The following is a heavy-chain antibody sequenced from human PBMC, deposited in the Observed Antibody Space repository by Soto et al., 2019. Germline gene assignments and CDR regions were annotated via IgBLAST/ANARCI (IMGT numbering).Heavy chain of an antibody. J-gene: IGHJ4*02. CDR1: GFTFSSYA. CDR2: ISYDGSNK. V-gene: IGHV3-30-3*01. CDR3: ARDSRPSGIAAAGAFDY. D-gene: IGHD6-13*01. Sequence: GGSLRLSCAASGFTFSSYAMHWVRQAPGKGLEWVAVISYDGSNKYYADSVKGRSTISRDNSKNTLYLQMNSLRAEDTAVYYCARDSRPSGIAAAGAFDYWGQGTLVTVSS.